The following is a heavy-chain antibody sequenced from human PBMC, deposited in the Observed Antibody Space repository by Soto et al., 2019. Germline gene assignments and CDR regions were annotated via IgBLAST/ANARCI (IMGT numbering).Heavy chain of an antibody. CDR2: IYYSGST. Sequence: SETLSLTCTVSGGSISSGDYYWSWIRQPPGKGLEWIGYIYYSGSTYYNPSLKSRVTISVDTSKNQFSLKLSSVTAADTAVYYCARDFQPGMDVWGQGTTVTVYS. CDR3: ARDFQPGMDV. J-gene: IGHJ6*02. CDR1: GGSISSGDYY. V-gene: IGHV4-30-4*01.